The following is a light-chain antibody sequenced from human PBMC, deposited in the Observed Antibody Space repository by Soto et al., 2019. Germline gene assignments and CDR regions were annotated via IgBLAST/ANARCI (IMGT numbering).Light chain of an antibody. Sequence: QSVLTQPASVSGSPGQSITISCTGSSTDVGAYNYVSWYQQYPGQAPNLLIYEVSRRPSGFSPRFSGSKSVNTASLTISGLQAEDEAHYYCNSYPTMHTYVFGTGTKAPS. CDR2: EVS. J-gene: IGLJ1*01. CDR3: NSYPTMHTYV. V-gene: IGLV2-14*01. CDR1: STDVGAYNY.